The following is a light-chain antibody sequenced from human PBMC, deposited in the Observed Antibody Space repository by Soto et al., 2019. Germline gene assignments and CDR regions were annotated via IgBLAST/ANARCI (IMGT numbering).Light chain of an antibody. CDR2: GAS. CDR1: QTIRSTY. Sequence: DIVLTQSPGTLSLSPGERVTLSCRASQTIRSTYFAWYQQKPGQDPRLLIYGASSRATGIPVRFSGTGSGTDFALTISRLEPEDSAVYYCQQYGSSLITFGRGTRLEIK. V-gene: IGKV3-20*01. CDR3: QQYGSSLIT. J-gene: IGKJ5*01.